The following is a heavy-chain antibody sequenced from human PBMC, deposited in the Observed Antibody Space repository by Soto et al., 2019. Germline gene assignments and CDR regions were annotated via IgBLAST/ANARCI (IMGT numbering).Heavy chain of an antibody. J-gene: IGHJ4*02. Sequence: QVQLVDSGGGVVQPGRSLRLCCAASGFTFSSYAMHWVRQAPGKGLEWVAVISYDGSNKYYADSVKGRFTISRDNSKNTLYLQMNSLRAEDTAVYYCARGDYVGYWGQGTLVTVSS. CDR3: ARGDYVGY. CDR2: ISYDGSNK. CDR1: GFTFSSYA. V-gene: IGHV3-30-3*01.